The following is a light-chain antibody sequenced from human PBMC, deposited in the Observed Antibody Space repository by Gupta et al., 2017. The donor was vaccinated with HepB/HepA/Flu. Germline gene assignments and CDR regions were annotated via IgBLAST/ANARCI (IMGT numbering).Light chain of an antibody. CDR1: QNINSK. CDR3: QLNYRTPPIT. V-gene: IGKV1-39*01. CDR2: GSS. Sequence: DIQVTQSPFSLSASVGDRVTITCRASQNINSKLNWYQKQPGKAPKLLIYGSSSLQNGVPSRFSGGGFGTEFTLTISSLQPEDFATYYCQLNYRTPPITFGQGTRLDIK. J-gene: IGKJ5*01.